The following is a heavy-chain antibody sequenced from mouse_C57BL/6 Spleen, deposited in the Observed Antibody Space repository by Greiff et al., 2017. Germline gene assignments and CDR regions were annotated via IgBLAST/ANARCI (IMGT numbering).Heavy chain of an antibody. V-gene: IGHV14-3*01. Sequence: VQLQQSVAELVRPGASVKLSCTASGFNIKNTYMHWVKQRPEQGLEWIGRIDPANGNTKYAPKFQGKATITEDTSSNTAYLQLSSLTSEDTANYCGAKVRTVVATDYWGQGTSLTVSS. CDR1: GFNIKNTY. D-gene: IGHD1-1*01. J-gene: IGHJ4*01. CDR2: IDPANGNT. CDR3: AKVRTVVATDY.